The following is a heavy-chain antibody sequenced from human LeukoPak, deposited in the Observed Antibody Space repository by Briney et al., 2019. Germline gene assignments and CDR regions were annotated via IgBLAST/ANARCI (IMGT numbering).Heavy chain of an antibody. CDR1: GGSISSGGYS. Sequence: SQTLSLTCAVSGGSISSGGYSWSWIRQPPGKGLEWIGYIYHSGSTYYNPSLKSRVTISVDTSKNQFSLKLSSVTAADTAVYYCAYDSSGPTPPRWGQGTLVTVSS. V-gene: IGHV4-30-2*02. J-gene: IGHJ4*02. CDR2: IYHSGST. CDR3: AYDSSGPTPPR. D-gene: IGHD3-22*01.